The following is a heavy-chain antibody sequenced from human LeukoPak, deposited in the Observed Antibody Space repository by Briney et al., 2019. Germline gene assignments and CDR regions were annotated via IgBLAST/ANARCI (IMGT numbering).Heavy chain of an antibody. J-gene: IGHJ4*02. CDR2: IYYSGST. D-gene: IGHD6-13*01. V-gene: IGHV4-59*01. CDR1: GGSISSYY. CDR3: ATSMPGYSSSWHIDY. Sequence: PSETLSLTCTVSGGSISSYYWSWIRQPPGKGLEWIGYIYYSGSTNYNPSLKSRVTISVDTSKNQFSLKLSSVTAADTAVYYCATSMPGYSSSWHIDYWGQGTLVTVSS.